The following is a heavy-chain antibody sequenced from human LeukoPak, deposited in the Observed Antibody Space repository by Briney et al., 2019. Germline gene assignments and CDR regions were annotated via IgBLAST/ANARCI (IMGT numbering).Heavy chain of an antibody. Sequence: GGSLRLSCEASGFTFSSHGMHWVRQAPGKGLEWVAVISYDGSNKYYADSVKGRFTISRDNSKNTLYLQMSSLSAEDTAVYYCARTTTPHYYGSGSYALGYWGQGTLVTVPS. CDR3: ARTTTPHYYGSGSYALGY. CDR1: GFTFSSHG. V-gene: IGHV3-30*03. J-gene: IGHJ4*02. D-gene: IGHD3-10*01. CDR2: ISYDGSNK.